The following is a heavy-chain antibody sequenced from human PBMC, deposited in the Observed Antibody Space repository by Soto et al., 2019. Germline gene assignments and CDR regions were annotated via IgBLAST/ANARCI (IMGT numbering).Heavy chain of an antibody. CDR2: FTGRGHT. Sequence: GTLRLSCATSGFTFSNYAMSWVRQAPGKGLEWVSTFTGRGHTYYADSLKSRVTISVDTSKNQFSLKLSSVTAADTAVYYCARDRPIWIAARPVVDNWFDPWGQGTLVTVSS. J-gene: IGHJ5*01. V-gene: IGHV3-23*01. CDR3: ARDRPIWIAARPVVDNWFDP. CDR1: GFTFSNYA. D-gene: IGHD6-6*01.